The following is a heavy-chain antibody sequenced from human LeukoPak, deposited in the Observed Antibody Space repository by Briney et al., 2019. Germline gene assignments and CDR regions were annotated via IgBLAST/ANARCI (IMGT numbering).Heavy chain of an antibody. V-gene: IGHV4-31*11. CDR2: IYYSGST. CDR1: GGSFSGYY. CDR3: ARGGYYYYI. Sequence: SETLSLTCAVYGGSFSGYYWSWIRQHPGKGLEWIGYIYYSGSTYYNPSLKSRVTISVDTSKNQFSLKLSSVTAADTAVYYCARGGYYYYIWGQGTLVIVSS. D-gene: IGHD3-10*01. J-gene: IGHJ4*02.